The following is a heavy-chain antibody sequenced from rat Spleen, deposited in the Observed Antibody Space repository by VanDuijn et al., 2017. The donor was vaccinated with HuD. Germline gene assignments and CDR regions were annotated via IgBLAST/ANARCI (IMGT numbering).Heavy chain of an antibody. V-gene: IGHV5-31*01. CDR1: GFTFNYYW. CDR3: ACFSYYSGDDYWYFDL. Sequence: EVQLVESGGGLVQPGRSLKLSCVASGFTFNYYWMTWIRQAPGKGLEWVATITHTGGTPYYPDSVKGRFTISRDDAKSTLYLQMNSLRSEDTATYFCACFSYYSGDDYWYFDLWGPGTMVTVSS. D-gene: IGHD1-1*01. CDR2: ITHTGGTP. J-gene: IGHJ1*01.